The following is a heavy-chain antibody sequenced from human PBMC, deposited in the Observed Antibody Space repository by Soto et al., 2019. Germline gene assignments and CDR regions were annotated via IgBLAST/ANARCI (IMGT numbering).Heavy chain of an antibody. D-gene: IGHD1-26*01. CDR2: IRYDGTEK. J-gene: IGHJ4*02. CDR3: ARDFTQVGPLDF. Sequence: SLRLSCAASGFIFSSFALHWVRQAPGKGLEWVAVIRYDGTEKYNGDSVKGRFTISRDNSKNTVYLEMTSLKAEDTAVYYCARDFTQVGPLDFWGQGTLVTVS. CDR1: GFIFSSFA. V-gene: IGHV3-33*01.